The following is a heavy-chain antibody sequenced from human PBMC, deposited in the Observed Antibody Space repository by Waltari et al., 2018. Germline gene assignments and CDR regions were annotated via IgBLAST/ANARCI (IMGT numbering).Heavy chain of an antibody. CDR2: IIPIFGTA. V-gene: IGHV1-69*01. D-gene: IGHD5-18*01. CDR3: ARNSYDPLYYFDY. CDR1: GGTCSSYA. J-gene: IGHJ4*02. Sequence: QVQLVQSGAEVKKPGSSVKVSCKASGGTCSSYAISWIGQAPGQGLEWMGGIIPIFGTANYAQKFQGRVTITADESTSTAYMELSSLRSEDTAVYYCARNSYDPLYYFDYWGQGTLVTVSS.